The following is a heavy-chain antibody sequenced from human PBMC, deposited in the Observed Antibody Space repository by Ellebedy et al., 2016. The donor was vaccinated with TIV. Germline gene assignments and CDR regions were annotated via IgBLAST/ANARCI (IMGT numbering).Heavy chain of an antibody. Sequence: ASVKVSCXVSGYTLTELSMHWVRQAPGKGLEWMGGFDPEDGETIYAQKFQGRVTMTEDTSTDTAYMELSSLRSEDTAVYYCAREGPELERIDYWGQGTLVTVSS. CDR3: AREGPELERIDY. CDR2: FDPEDGET. D-gene: IGHD1-1*01. CDR1: GYTLTELS. J-gene: IGHJ4*02. V-gene: IGHV1-24*01.